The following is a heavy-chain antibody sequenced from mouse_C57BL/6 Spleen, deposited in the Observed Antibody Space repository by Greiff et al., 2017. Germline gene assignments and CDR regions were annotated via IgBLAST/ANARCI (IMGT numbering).Heavy chain of an antibody. CDR3: AREWNYYGSYFDY. V-gene: IGHV5-4*01. J-gene: IGHJ2*01. CDR1: GFTFSSYA. Sequence: EVKLMESGGGLVKPGGSLKLSCAASGFTFSSYAMSWVRQTPEKRLEWVATISDGGSYTYYPDNVKGRFTMSRDYAKNNLNLQMSQLKSEDTAMYYCAREWNYYGSYFDYWGQGTTLTVSS. CDR2: ISDGGSYT. D-gene: IGHD1-1*01.